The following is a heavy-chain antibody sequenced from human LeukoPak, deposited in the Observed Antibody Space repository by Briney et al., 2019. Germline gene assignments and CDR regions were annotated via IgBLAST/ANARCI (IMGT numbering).Heavy chain of an antibody. V-gene: IGHV3-74*01. CDR2: INTDGSTT. CDR1: GFTFSKDW. J-gene: IGHJ4*02. CDR3: ARGRGGSYHY. Sequence: PGGSLRLSCAASGFTFSKDWMHWVRQAPGKGLVWVSRINTDGSTTTYADSVKGRFTISRDNTKNTLYLQTNSLRVEDTAVYYCARGRGGSYHYWGQGTLVTVSS. D-gene: IGHD1-26*01.